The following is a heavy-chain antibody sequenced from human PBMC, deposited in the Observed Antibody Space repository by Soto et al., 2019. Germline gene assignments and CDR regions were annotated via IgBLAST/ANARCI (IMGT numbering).Heavy chain of an antibody. V-gene: IGHV1-69*12. Sequence: QVQLVQSGAEVKKPGSSVTVSCKASGGTFSSYTISWVRQAPGQGLEWMGGIIPIFGTANYAQKFQGRVTITADESTSTAYMELSSLRSEDTAVYYSARGLHMWLQLWHSYLWGRGTLVTFSS. CDR2: IIPIFGTA. CDR1: GGTFSSYT. D-gene: IGHD5-12*01. CDR3: ARGLHMWLQLWHSYL. J-gene: IGHJ2*01.